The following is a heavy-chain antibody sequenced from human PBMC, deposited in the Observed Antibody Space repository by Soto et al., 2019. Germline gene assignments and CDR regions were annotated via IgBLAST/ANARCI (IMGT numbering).Heavy chain of an antibody. CDR1: GGSISSYY. V-gene: IGHV4-59*12. J-gene: IGHJ4*02. CDR2: IYYSGST. CDR3: ARDLGGWPDY. D-gene: IGHD1-26*01. Sequence: SETLCLTCTVSGGSISSYYWSCIRQPPGKGLEWIGYIYYSGSTNYNPSLKSRVTISVDTSKNQFSLKLSSVTAADTAVYYCARDLGGWPDYWGQGTLVTVSS.